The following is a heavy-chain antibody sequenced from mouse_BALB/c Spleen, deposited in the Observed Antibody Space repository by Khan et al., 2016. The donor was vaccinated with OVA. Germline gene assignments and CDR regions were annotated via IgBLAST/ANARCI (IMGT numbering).Heavy chain of an antibody. CDR2: INTYTGEP. Sequence: QIQLVQSGPELKKPGETVKISCKASGYTFTSYGMNWVKQSPGKALRWMGWINTYTGEPTYTDDFKGRFAFSLETSASTAYLQINNLKNEDTATYFCARAPYFSYTLDYWGQGTSVTGSS. CDR3: ARAPYFSYTLDY. J-gene: IGHJ4*01. D-gene: IGHD2-10*01. V-gene: IGHV9-3-1*01. CDR1: GYTFTSYG.